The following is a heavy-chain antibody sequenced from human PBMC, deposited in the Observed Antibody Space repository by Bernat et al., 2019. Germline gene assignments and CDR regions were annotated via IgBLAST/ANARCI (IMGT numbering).Heavy chain of an antibody. CDR1: GFTFDDYG. Sequence: EVQLVASGGGVVRPGGSLRLSCAASGFTFDDYGMSWVRQAPGKGLEWVSGINWNGGSTGYADSVKGRFTISRDNAKNSLYLQMNSLRAEDTALYYCARDYYYGSGSYRGGYWGQGTLVTVSS. J-gene: IGHJ4*02. D-gene: IGHD3-10*01. CDR2: INWNGGST. CDR3: ARDYYYGSGSYRGGY. V-gene: IGHV3-20*04.